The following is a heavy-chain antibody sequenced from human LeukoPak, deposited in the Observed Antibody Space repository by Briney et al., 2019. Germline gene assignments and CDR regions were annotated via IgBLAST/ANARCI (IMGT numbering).Heavy chain of an antibody. D-gene: IGHD6-6*01. CDR3: ARHDAGIAARPFDN. Sequence: SETLSLTCTVSGGSISSTPYYWGWIRRPPGKGLEWIAYIHASGPTNYNPSLKSRITISVDTSKNQFSLKLSSVTAADTAVYYCARHDAGIAARPFDNWGQGTLVTVSS. CDR2: IHASGPT. CDR1: GGSISSTPYY. J-gene: IGHJ4*02. V-gene: IGHV4-61*05.